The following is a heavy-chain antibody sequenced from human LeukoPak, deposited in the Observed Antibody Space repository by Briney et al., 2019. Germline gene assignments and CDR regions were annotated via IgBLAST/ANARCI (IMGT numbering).Heavy chain of an antibody. CDR1: GLSFSTYS. Sequence: PGGSLRLSCAASGLSFSTYSMNWVRQAPGKGLEWVSSISSSSIYRYYADSVKGRFTISRDNAKKSLYLQMNSLRAEDTAVYCCARARAPVTRISSFDIWGQGTMVTVSS. CDR3: ARARAPVTRISSFDI. CDR2: ISSSSIYR. J-gene: IGHJ3*02. D-gene: IGHD4-17*01. V-gene: IGHV3-21*01.